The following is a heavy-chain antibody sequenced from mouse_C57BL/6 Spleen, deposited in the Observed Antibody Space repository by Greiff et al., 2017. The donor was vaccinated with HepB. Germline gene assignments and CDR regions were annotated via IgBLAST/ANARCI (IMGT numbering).Heavy chain of an antibody. V-gene: IGHV1-7*01. CDR2: INPSSGYI. CDR1: GYTFTSYW. CDR3: ARSSNWDAYFDY. J-gene: IGHJ2*01. Sequence: QVQLQQSGAELAKPGASVKLSCKASGYTFTSYWLHWVKQRPGQGLEWIGYINPSSGYIKYNQKFKDKATLTADKSSSTAYMQLSSLTYEDSAVYYCARSSNWDAYFDYWGQGTTLTVSS. D-gene: IGHD4-1*01.